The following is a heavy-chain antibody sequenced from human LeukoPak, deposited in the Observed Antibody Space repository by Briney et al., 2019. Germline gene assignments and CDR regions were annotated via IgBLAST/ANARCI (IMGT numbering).Heavy chain of an antibody. CDR1: GFTFSSYA. Sequence: GRSLRLSCAASGFTFSSYAMHWVRQAPGNGLEWVALISFDGRNRYYADSVKGRFTISRDNSKNTLYVQMNSLRAEDTAVYYCVRPRGIAAAGIFGAFDYWGQGILVTVSS. V-gene: IGHV3-30*04. CDR3: VRPRGIAAAGIFGAFDY. CDR2: ISFDGRNR. D-gene: IGHD6-13*01. J-gene: IGHJ4*02.